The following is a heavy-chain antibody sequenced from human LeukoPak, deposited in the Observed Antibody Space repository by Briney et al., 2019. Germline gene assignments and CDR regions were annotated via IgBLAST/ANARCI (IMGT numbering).Heavy chain of an antibody. CDR3: ATSPNSSGWPRIFDS. D-gene: IGHD6-19*01. V-gene: IGHV3-30*04. CDR2: ISYNGSDK. J-gene: IGHJ4*02. Sequence: PGRSLRLSCAASGFTFSSYAMHWVRQAPGKGPVWVALISYNGSDKYYIDSVKGRFTISRDNSKNTLYVQVNSLRAEDTAVYYCATSPNSSGWPRIFDSWGQGALVTVSS. CDR1: GFTFSSYA.